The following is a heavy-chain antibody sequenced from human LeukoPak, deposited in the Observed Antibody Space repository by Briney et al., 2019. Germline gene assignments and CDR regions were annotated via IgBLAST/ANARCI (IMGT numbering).Heavy chain of an antibody. J-gene: IGHJ5*02. V-gene: IGHV4-39*01. CDR3: ASRDRDFWSGYYPS. D-gene: IGHD3-3*01. Sequence: PSETLSLTCAVYGGSFSGYYWGWIRQPPGKGLEWIGSIYYSGSTYYNPSLKSRVTISVDTSKNQFSLKLSSVTAADTAVYYCASRDRDFWSGYYPSWGQGTLVTVSS. CDR2: IYYSGST. CDR1: GGSFSGYY.